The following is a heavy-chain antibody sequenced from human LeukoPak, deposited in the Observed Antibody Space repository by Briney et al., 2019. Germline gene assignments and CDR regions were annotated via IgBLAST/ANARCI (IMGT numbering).Heavy chain of an antibody. CDR1: XXXXXSXX. V-gene: IGHV3-21*01. CDR2: ISSSSSYI. Sequence: GGSLXXSXXXXXXXXXSXXMNWVRQAPGKGLEWVSSISSSSSYIYYADSVKGRFTISRDNAKKSLYLQMNSLRAEDTAVYYCARGPDILTGAEFNYWGQGTLVTVSS. J-gene: IGHJ4*02. CDR3: ARGPDILTGAEFNY. D-gene: IGHD3-9*01.